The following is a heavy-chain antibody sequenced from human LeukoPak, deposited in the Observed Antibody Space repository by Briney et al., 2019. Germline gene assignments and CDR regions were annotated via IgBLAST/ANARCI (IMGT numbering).Heavy chain of an antibody. CDR3: AKDLLVTPDY. V-gene: IGHV3-30*04. J-gene: IGHJ4*02. CDR1: GFTFSSYA. D-gene: IGHD2-21*02. Sequence: GGSLRLSCAASGFTFSSYAMHWVRQAPGKGLEWVAVISYDGSNKYYADSVKGRFTISRDNSKNTLYLQMNSLRAEDTAVYYCAKDLLVTPDYWGQGTLVTVSS. CDR2: ISYDGSNK.